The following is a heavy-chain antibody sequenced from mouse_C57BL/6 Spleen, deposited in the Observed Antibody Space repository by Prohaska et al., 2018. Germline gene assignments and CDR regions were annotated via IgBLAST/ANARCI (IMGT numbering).Heavy chain of an antibody. J-gene: IGHJ2*01. CDR2: INPSNGGT. CDR1: GYTFTSYW. Sequence: QQKGNELVKDGASVKLSCKASGYTFTSYWMHWVTQSHGQGLKWIGIINPSNGGTNYNEKFKIKATLTVDKSSSTAYMQLSSLTSEDSAVYYCARRYGNFDFDYWGQGTTLTVSS. D-gene: IGHD2-10*02. V-gene: IGHV1-53*01. CDR3: ARRYGNFDFDY.